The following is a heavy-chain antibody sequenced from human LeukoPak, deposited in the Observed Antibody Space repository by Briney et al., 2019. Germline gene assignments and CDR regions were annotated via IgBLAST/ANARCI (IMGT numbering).Heavy chain of an antibody. V-gene: IGHV4-59*06. CDR3: ARDSSSQRFDY. CDR1: DGSISIYY. Sequence: SETLSLTCTVSDGSISIYYWNWIRQPPGKGLEWIGYIYYSGSTYYNPSLKSRVTISVDTSKNQFSLKLSSVTAADTAVYYCARDSSSQRFDYWGQGTLVTVSS. D-gene: IGHD6-13*01. CDR2: IYYSGST. J-gene: IGHJ4*02.